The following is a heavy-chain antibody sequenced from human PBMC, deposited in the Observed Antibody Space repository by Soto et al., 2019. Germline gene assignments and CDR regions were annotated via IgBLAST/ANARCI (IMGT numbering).Heavy chain of an antibody. V-gene: IGHV3-9*01. CDR2: ISWNSGSI. CDR1: GFTFDDYA. D-gene: IGHD3-9*01. Sequence: PGGSLRLSCAASGFTFDDYAMHWVRQAPGKGLEWVSGISWNSGSIGYADSVKGRFTISRDNAKTSLYLQMNSLRAEDTALYYCAKARFGYFDWATWGQEPLVTVSS. J-gene: IGHJ5*02. CDR3: AKARFGYFDWAT.